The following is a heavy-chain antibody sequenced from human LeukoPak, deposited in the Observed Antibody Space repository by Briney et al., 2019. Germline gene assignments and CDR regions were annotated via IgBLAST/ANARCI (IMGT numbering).Heavy chain of an antibody. CDR2: ISGSGGST. CDR1: GFTFSSYG. V-gene: IGHV3-23*01. CDR3: VELGITMIGGV. J-gene: IGHJ6*04. Sequence: GGSLRLSCAASGFTFSSYGMSWVRQAPGKGLEWVSAISGSGGSTYYADSVKGRFTISRDNSKNTLYLQMNSLRAEDTAIYYCVELGITMIGGVWGKGTTVTISS. D-gene: IGHD3-10*02.